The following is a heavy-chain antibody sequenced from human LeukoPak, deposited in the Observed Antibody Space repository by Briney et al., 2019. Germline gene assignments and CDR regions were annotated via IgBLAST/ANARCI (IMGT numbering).Heavy chain of an antibody. Sequence: QPGRSLRLSCAASGFSSSTYGMPWVRQAPGKGLEWVTVISYDGSDKYYADSVKGRFTISRDNSRNTLYLQMNSLRVEDTAVYYCAKEVGTFTLDYWGQGTLVTVSS. J-gene: IGHJ4*02. CDR1: GFSSSTYG. V-gene: IGHV3-30*18. CDR2: ISYDGSDK. D-gene: IGHD1-26*01. CDR3: AKEVGTFTLDY.